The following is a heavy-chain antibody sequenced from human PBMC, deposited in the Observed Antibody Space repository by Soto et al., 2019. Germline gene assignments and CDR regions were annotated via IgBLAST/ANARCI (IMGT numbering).Heavy chain of an antibody. V-gene: IGHV3-23*01. CDR2: ISGSGSST. CDR3: ASRSSGWYFDY. D-gene: IGHD6-19*01. J-gene: IGHJ4*02. CDR1: GFTFSSYA. Sequence: GGSLRLSCAASGFTFSSYAMTWVRQAPGKGLEWVSVISGSGSSTYYADSVQGRFTISRDNSKNTLYLQMNSLRGEDTAGYYCASRSSGWYFDYWGQGALVTVSS.